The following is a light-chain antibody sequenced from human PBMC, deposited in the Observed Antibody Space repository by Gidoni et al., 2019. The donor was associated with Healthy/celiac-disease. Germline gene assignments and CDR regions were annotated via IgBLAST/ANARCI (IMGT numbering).Light chain of an antibody. CDR2: DVS. J-gene: IGLJ3*02. Sequence: QSALTQPRSVSGSPGQSVTIPCTGTSSDVGGYNYVSWYQQHPGKAPKLMISDVSKRPSGVPDRFSGSKSGNTASLTISGLQAEDEADYYCCSYTGSYTFWVFGGGTKLTVL. CDR1: SSDVGGYNY. CDR3: CSYTGSYTFWV. V-gene: IGLV2-11*01.